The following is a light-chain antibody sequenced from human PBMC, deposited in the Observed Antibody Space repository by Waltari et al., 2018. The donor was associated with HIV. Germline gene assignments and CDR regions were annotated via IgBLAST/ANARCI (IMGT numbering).Light chain of an antibody. CDR3: ASFTSGRLNV. CDR1: SNDVGAYDY. J-gene: IGLJ1*01. CDR2: DVY. Sequence: QYALTQPASVSGSPGKAITTSCPGTSNDVGAYDYVSWYQQSPGKVPKLLIYDVYNRPSRISNRFSGSKSGNTAFLTISGLRAEDEADYYCASFTSGRLNVFGSGTKVTVL. V-gene: IGLV2-14*01.